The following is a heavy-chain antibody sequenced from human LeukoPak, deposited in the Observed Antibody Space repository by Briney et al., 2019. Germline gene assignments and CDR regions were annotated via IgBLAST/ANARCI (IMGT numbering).Heavy chain of an antibody. V-gene: IGHV5-51*01. Sequence: PGEFLKTSCKGSGYSFTSYWIGWGRQMPGKGPEWMGIIYSGDSNTRYRSEYQCQVTISVDKSIDTAYLHWSSLKASDTAVYYCATPSRYFEHWGQGTLVTVSS. CDR2: IYSGDSNT. CDR1: GYSFTSYW. CDR3: ATPSRYFEH. J-gene: IGHJ4*02. D-gene: IGHD6-6*01.